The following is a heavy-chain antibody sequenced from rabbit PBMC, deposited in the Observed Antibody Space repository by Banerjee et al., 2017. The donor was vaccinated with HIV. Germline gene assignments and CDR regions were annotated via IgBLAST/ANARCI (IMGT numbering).Heavy chain of an antibody. J-gene: IGHJ4*01. V-gene: IGHV1S43*01. CDR1: GFDFGTYGY. D-gene: IGHD4-1*01. CDR3: ARDGGVGWGANL. Sequence: QEQLKETGGGLVQPGGSLTLSCKASGFDFGTYGYITWVRQAPGKGLEWIGVISTAEGSTEYANWVNGRFTISSDNAQNTVDLQMNSLTAADTATYFCARDGGVGWGANLWGQGTLVTVS. CDR2: ISTAEGST.